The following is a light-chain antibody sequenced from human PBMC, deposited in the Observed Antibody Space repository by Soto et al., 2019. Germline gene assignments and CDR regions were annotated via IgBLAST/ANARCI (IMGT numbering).Light chain of an antibody. CDR2: EVT. CDR3: ISYRSGTTLV. Sequence: QSALTQPASVSGSPGQSISISCTGTSSDVGGYNSVSWYQQHPGKAPKLIIYEVTNRPPGVSNRFSGSKSGNTASLTISGLQAEDEADYYCISYRSGTTLVFGGGTKLTVL. CDR1: SSDVGGYNS. J-gene: IGLJ3*02. V-gene: IGLV2-14*01.